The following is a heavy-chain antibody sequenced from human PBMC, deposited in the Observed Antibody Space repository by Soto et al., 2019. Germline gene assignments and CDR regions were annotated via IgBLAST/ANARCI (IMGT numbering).Heavy chain of an antibody. Sequence: VSGPTLVNPTQTLTLTCTFSGFSLSTSGMCVSWIRQPPGKALEWLALIDWDDDKYYSTSLKTRLTISKDTSKNQVVLTMTNMDPVDTATYYCARIMRKRVGRYSYGYDYYYYGMDVWGQGTTVTVSS. D-gene: IGHD5-18*01. J-gene: IGHJ6*02. CDR1: GFSLSTSGMC. CDR3: ARIMRKRVGRYSYGYDYYYYGMDV. CDR2: IDWDDDK. V-gene: IGHV2-70*01.